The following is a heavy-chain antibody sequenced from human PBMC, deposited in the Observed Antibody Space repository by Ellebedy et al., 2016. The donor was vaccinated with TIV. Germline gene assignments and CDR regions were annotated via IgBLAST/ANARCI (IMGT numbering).Heavy chain of an antibody. CDR1: GGSISSYY. Sequence: SETLSLTCSVSGGSISSYYWSWIRQPPGKGLEWIGYIYYSGSTNYNPSLKSRVTISVDTSKNQFSLKLSSVTAADTAVYYCARDTGELRGTDYWGQGTPVTVSS. D-gene: IGHD1-26*01. CDR2: IYYSGST. J-gene: IGHJ4*02. CDR3: ARDTGELRGTDY. V-gene: IGHV4-59*01.